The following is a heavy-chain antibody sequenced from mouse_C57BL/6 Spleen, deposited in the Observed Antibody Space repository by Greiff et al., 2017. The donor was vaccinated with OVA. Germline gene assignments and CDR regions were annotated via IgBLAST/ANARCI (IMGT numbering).Heavy chain of an antibody. D-gene: IGHD1-1*01. CDR3: ARDFHYGSYWYFYV. J-gene: IGHJ1*03. CDR1: GFTFTDYY. CDR2: IRNKANGYTT. Sequence: EVQLVESGGGLVQPGGSLSLSCAASGFTFTDYYMSWVRQPPGKALEWLGFIRNKANGYTTEYSASVKGRFTISRDNSQSILYLQMNALRAEDSATYYCARDFHYGSYWYFYVWGTGTTVTVSS. V-gene: IGHV7-3*01.